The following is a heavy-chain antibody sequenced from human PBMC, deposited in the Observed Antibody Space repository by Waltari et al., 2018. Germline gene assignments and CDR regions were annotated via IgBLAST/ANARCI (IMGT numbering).Heavy chain of an antibody. Sequence: EVQLVESGGGLIQPGGSLRLSCTASGFAFSSYHMTWVRQAPGKGREGVSSISSASTFISYADSLKGRFRISRDNAKNTVSLLMNSLRAEDTAVYYCAREDRQVGLLGALDIWGQGTFVTVSS. CDR2: ISSASTFI. CDR3: AREDRQVGLLGALDI. J-gene: IGHJ3*02. D-gene: IGHD1-7*01. CDR1: GFAFSSYH. V-gene: IGHV3-21*01.